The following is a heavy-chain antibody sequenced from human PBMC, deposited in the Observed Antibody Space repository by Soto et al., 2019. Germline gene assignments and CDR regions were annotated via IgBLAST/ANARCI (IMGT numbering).Heavy chain of an antibody. CDR1: GFTFSTYS. CDR2: ISSSSGYI. D-gene: IGHD5-12*01. J-gene: IGHJ6*02. Sequence: NPGGSLRLSCAASGFTFSTYSMNWVRQAPGKGLDWVSSISSSSGYIDYADSVKGRFTISRDNAKNSLFLQMDSLRAEDSAVYYCARDGDIEGGPPPKNYAMDVWGQGTTVTVSS. CDR3: ARDGDIEGGPPPKNYAMDV. V-gene: IGHV3-21*01.